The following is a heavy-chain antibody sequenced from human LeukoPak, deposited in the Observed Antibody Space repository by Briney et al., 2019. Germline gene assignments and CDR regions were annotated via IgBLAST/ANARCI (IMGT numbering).Heavy chain of an antibody. Sequence: GGSLRLSCAAPGFTLSSHWMPWVRQAPGKGLEWVANINQDASAKYYVASVRGRFTISRDNAKNSIYLQMNSLRVDDTAVYYCARWDIRGTAHQLDYWGQGTLVTVSS. J-gene: IGHJ4*02. D-gene: IGHD5-12*01. CDR3: ARWDIRGTAHQLDY. V-gene: IGHV3-7*01. CDR2: INQDASAK. CDR1: GFTLSSHW.